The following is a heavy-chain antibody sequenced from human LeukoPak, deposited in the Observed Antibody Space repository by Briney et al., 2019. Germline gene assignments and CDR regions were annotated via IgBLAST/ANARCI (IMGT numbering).Heavy chain of an antibody. CDR2: ISGSGGST. Sequence: PGGSLRLSCAASGFTFSSYGMSWVRQAPGKGLEWVSAISGSGGSTYYADSVEGRFTISRDNSKNTLYLQMNSLRAEDTAVYYCAKISEYYDYVWGSYRYDAFDIWGQGTMVIVSS. CDR1: GFTFSSYG. D-gene: IGHD3-16*02. V-gene: IGHV3-23*01. CDR3: AKISEYYDYVWGSYRYDAFDI. J-gene: IGHJ3*02.